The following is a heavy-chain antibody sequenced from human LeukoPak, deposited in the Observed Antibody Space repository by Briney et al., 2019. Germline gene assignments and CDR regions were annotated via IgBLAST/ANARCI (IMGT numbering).Heavy chain of an antibody. V-gene: IGHV4-61*02. Sequence: PSETLSLTCTVSGGSISSGSYYWSWIRQPAGKGLEWIGRIYTSGSTNYNPSLKSRVTISADTSKNQFSLKLSSVTAADTAVYYCARGRFLEWLWGQGTLVTVSS. CDR3: ARGRFLEWL. CDR1: GGSISSGSYY. D-gene: IGHD3-3*01. CDR2: IYTSGST. J-gene: IGHJ4*02.